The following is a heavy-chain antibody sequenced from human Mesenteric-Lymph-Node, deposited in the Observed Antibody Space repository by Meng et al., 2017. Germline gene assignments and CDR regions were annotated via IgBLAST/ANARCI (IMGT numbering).Heavy chain of an antibody. D-gene: IGHD3-22*01. J-gene: IGHJ4*02. V-gene: IGHV3-30*01. CDR1: GFTFDDYA. CDR3: ASTGYDSSGPFDY. CDR2: ISYDGSNK. Sequence: GGSLRLSCAASGFTFDDYAMHWVRQAPGKGLEWVAFISYDGSNKYYADSVKGRFTISRDNSKNTLYLQMNSLRAEDTAVYYCASTGYDSSGPFDYWGQGTLVTVSS.